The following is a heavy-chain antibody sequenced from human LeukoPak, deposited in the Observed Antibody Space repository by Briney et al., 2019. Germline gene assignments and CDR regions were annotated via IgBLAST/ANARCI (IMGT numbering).Heavy chain of an antibody. D-gene: IGHD3-9*01. J-gene: IGHJ4*02. CDR1: GYTFTGYY. CDR2: INTNTGNP. V-gene: IGHV7-4-1*02. Sequence: GASVKVSCKASGYTFTGYYMHWVRQAPGQGLEWMGWINTNTGNPTYARGFTGRFVFSLDTSVSTAYLQISSLKAEDTAVYYCARGGSSYYDILTGYYNFDYWGQGTLVTVSS. CDR3: ARGGSSYYDILTGYYNFDY.